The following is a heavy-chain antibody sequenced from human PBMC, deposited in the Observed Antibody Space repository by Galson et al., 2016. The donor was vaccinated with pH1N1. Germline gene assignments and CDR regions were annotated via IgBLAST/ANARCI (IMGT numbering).Heavy chain of an antibody. CDR2: IKPDGTEK. D-gene: IGHD1-26*01. CDR1: GFTFSTYW. Sequence: SLRLSCAASGFTFSTYWMNWVRQAPGKGLEWVASIKPDGTEKSYVDSVKGRFTISRDNAKNSLCLQMNSLRAEDTAVYYCTRAVGIYSSFWGQGTLVTVSS. V-gene: IGHV3-7*03. CDR3: TRAVGIYSSF. J-gene: IGHJ4*02.